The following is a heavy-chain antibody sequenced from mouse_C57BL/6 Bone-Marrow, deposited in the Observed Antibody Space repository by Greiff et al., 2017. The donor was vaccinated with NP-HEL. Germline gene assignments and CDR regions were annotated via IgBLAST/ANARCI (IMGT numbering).Heavy chain of an antibody. V-gene: IGHV14-2*01. CDR3: ALHSIYVWYFDV. D-gene: IGHD2-5*01. Sequence: EVQLQQSGAELVKPGASVKLSCTASGFNIKDYYMHWVKQRTEQGLEWIGRIDPEDGDTKYAPKFQGKATITADTSSNTAYLQLSSLTSEYTAFYYCALHSIYVWYFDVWGTGTTVTVSS. CDR2: IDPEDGDT. J-gene: IGHJ1*03. CDR1: GFNIKDYY.